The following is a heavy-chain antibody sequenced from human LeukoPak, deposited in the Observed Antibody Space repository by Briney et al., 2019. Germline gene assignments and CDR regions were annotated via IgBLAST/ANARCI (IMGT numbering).Heavy chain of an antibody. CDR2: INHSGST. CDR1: GGSFSGYY. J-gene: IGHJ1*01. Sequence: SETLSLTCAVYGGSFSGYYWSWIRQPPGKGLEWIGEINHSGSTNYNPSLKSRVTISVDTSKNQFSLKLSSVTAADTAVYYCASNMPQTYCGGDCYPGYFQHWGQGTLVTVSS. CDR3: ASNMPQTYCGGDCYPGYFQH. V-gene: IGHV4-34*01. D-gene: IGHD2-21*02.